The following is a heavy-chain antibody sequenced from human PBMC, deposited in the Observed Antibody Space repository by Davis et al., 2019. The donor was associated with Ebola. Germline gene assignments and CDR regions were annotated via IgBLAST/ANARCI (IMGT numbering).Heavy chain of an antibody. Sequence: PSETLSLTCAVYGGSFSGYYWSWIRQPPGKGLEWIGEINHSGSTNYNPSLKSRVTISVDTSKNQFSLKLSSVTAADTAVYYCARGRQYQLLSYYYYYMDVWGKGTTVTVSS. CDR1: GGSFSGYY. V-gene: IGHV4-34*01. J-gene: IGHJ6*03. D-gene: IGHD2-2*01. CDR3: ARGRQYQLLSYYYYYMDV. CDR2: INHSGST.